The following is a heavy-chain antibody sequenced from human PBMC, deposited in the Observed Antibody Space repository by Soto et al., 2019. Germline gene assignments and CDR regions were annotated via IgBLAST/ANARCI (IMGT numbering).Heavy chain of an antibody. Sequence: PGGSLRLSCAASGFTFSSYAMHWVRQAPGKGLEWVAVISYDGSNKYYADSVKGRFTISRDNSKNTLYLQMNSLRAEDTAVYYCARAKGWVYYYYSCTDVWGQGTTVTVSS. CDR2: ISYDGSNK. CDR1: GFTFSSYA. J-gene: IGHJ6*02. V-gene: IGHV3-30-3*01. D-gene: IGHD1-26*01. CDR3: ARAKGWVYYYYSCTDV.